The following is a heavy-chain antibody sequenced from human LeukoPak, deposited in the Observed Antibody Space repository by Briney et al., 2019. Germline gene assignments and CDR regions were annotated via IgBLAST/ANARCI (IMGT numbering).Heavy chain of an antibody. CDR1: GGSISSYY. CDR3: ARHPLWFGESWFDP. CDR2: IYYSGST. J-gene: IGHJ5*02. V-gene: IGHV4-59*08. D-gene: IGHD3-10*01. Sequence: SETLSLTCTVSGGSISSYYWSWIRQPPGKGLEWIGYIYYSGSTNYNPSLKSRVTISVDTSKNQFSLKLSSVTAADTAAYYCARHPLWFGESWFDPWGQGTLVTVSS.